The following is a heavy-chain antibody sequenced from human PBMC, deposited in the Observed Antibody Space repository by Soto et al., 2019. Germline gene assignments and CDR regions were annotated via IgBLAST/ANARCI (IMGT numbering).Heavy chain of an antibody. CDR2: IYYSGST. V-gene: IGHV4-30-4*01. Sequence: QVQLQESGPGLVKPSQTLSLTCTVSGGSISSGDYYWSWIRQPPGKGLEWIGYIYYSGSTYYNPSLKSLVTISVATSKNQFSLKLSSVTAADTAVYYCAREPYYYDSSGYYYVAGFDYWGQGTLVTVSS. CDR3: AREPYYYDSSGYYYVAGFDY. CDR1: GGSISSGDYY. J-gene: IGHJ4*02. D-gene: IGHD3-22*01.